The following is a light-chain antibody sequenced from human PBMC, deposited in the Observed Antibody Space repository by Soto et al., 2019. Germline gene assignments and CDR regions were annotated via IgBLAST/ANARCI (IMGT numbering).Light chain of an antibody. J-gene: IGKJ4*01. CDR3: QQRQNWPPLT. CDR2: DAS. V-gene: IGKV3-11*01. CDR1: QSVNTY. Sequence: VLTQSPATLSLSPGERATLSCRASQSVNTYLAWYQQRPGQAPRLLIYDASNRAAGIPARFSGSGSGTDFTLTISSLEAEDFAVYYCQQRQNWPPLTFGGGSVVEIK.